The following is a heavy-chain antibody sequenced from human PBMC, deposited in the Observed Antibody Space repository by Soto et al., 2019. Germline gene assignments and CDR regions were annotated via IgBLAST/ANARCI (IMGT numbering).Heavy chain of an antibody. CDR2: IIPILGIA. D-gene: IGHD6-6*01. CDR1: GGTFSSYT. CDR3: AREPGIAARPTDYYYYYMDV. J-gene: IGHJ6*03. V-gene: IGHV1-69*08. Sequence: QVQLVQSGAEVKKPGSSVKVSRKASGGTFSSYTISWVRQAPGQGLEWMGRIIPILGIANYAQKFQGRVTITADKSTSTAYMELSSLRSEDTAVYYCAREPGIAARPTDYYYYYMDVWGKGTTVTVSS.